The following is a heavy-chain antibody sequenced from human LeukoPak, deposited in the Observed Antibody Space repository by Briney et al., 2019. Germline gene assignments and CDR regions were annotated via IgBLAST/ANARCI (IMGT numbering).Heavy chain of an antibody. CDR3: ARVLLTYYDSSGPLDY. J-gene: IGHJ4*02. CDR2: IYYSGST. Sequence: SETLSLTCTVSGGSISSYYWSWIRQPPGKGLEWIGYIYYSGSTNYNPSLRSRVTISVDTSKNQFSLKLSSVTAADTAVYYCARVLLTYYDSSGPLDYWGQGTLVTVSS. D-gene: IGHD3-22*01. CDR1: GGSISSYY. V-gene: IGHV4-59*01.